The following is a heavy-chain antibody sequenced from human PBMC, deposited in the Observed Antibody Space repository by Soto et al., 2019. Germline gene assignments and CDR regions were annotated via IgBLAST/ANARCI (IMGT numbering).Heavy chain of an antibody. V-gene: IGHV1-24*01. D-gene: IGHD2-15*01. CDR2: FDPEDGET. CDR3: ATESSAQRPRYCSGGSCYFFPPGFDY. CDR1: GYTLTELS. Sequence: ASVKVSCKVSGYTLTELSMHWVRQAPGKGLEWMGGFDPEDGETIYAQKFQGRVTMTEDTSTDTAYMELSSLRSEDTAVYYCATESSAQRPRYCSGGSCYFFPPGFDYWGQGTLVTVSS. J-gene: IGHJ4*02.